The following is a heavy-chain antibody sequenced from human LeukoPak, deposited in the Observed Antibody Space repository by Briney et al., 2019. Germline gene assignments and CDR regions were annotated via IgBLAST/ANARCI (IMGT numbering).Heavy chain of an antibody. Sequence: GGSLRLSCAASGFTFSSYAMHWVRQASGKGLEWVAVISYDGSNKYYADSVKGRFTISRDNSKNTLYLQMNSLRAEDTAVYYCARDRWGDGYNLVYWGQGTLVTVSS. CDR3: ARDRWGDGYNLVY. D-gene: IGHD5-24*01. J-gene: IGHJ4*02. V-gene: IGHV3-30*04. CDR1: GFTFSSYA. CDR2: ISYDGSNK.